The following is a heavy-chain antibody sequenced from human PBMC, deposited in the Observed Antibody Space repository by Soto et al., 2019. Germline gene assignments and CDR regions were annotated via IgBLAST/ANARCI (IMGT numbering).Heavy chain of an antibody. Sequence: RGSLLMSCVSSVFSFSIFAMDWVRQAPGRGLEWVSYISDDGASIYYADSLKGRFTISRDNAKNSLSLKMNNLRAEDTAVYYCARENSVQAWLHHFDHWGMGNLVTVS. D-gene: IGHD5-18*01. CDR2: ISDDGASI. V-gene: IGHV3-48*03. CDR1: VFSFSIFA. J-gene: IGHJ4*02. CDR3: ARENSVQAWLHHFDH.